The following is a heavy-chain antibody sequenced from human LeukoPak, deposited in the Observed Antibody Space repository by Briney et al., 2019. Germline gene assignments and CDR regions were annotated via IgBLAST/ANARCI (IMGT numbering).Heavy chain of an antibody. V-gene: IGHV4-59*12. Sequence: SETLSLTCAVYGGSFSGYYWSWIRQPPGKGLEWIGYIYYSGSTNYNPSLKSRVTMSVDTSKNQFSLKLSSVTAADTAVYYCARERWELPYYYYMDVWGKGTTVTISS. J-gene: IGHJ6*03. CDR2: IYYSGST. CDR1: GGSFSGYY. CDR3: ARERWELPYYYYMDV. D-gene: IGHD1-26*01.